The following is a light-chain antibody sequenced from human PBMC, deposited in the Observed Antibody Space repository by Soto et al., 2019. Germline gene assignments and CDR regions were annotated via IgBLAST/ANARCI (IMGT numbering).Light chain of an antibody. J-gene: IGLJ1*01. Sequence: QSALTQPASVSGSPGQSITISCTGTSGDVGGYNYVSWYQQHPGKAPKLMIYDVSNRPSGVSNRFSGSTSGNTASLTISGLQAEDEADYYCSSYTSSSTIGVFGTGTKLTVL. CDR2: DVS. CDR1: SGDVGGYNY. CDR3: SSYTSSSTIGV. V-gene: IGLV2-14*01.